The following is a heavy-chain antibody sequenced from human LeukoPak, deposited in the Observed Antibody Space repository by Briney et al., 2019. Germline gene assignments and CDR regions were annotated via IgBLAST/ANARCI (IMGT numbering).Heavy chain of an antibody. CDR2: INPSGGST. J-gene: IGHJ5*02. CDR1: GYTFSAYC. V-gene: IGHV1-46*01. Sequence: ASVKVSCKASGYTFSAYCMHWVRQAPGQGLECMGIINPSGGSTSYAQKFQGRVTMTRDMSTSTVYMELSSLRSEDTAVYYCARGGVGATTYVWFDPWGQGTLVTVSS. CDR3: ARGGVGATTYVWFDP. D-gene: IGHD1-26*01.